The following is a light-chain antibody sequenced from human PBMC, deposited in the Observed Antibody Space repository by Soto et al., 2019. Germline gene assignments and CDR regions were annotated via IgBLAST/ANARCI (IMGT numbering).Light chain of an antibody. V-gene: IGKV1-27*01. CDR1: QGIRNY. CDR3: QKYSSAPPET. Sequence: DIQLTQSPSSLSASIGDRVTITCRASQGIRNYLAWWQQKPGKVPKLLIYAASTLQSGVPSRFSGSGTGTDFTLTISSLQPEDVATYYCQKYSSAPPETFGPGTKVDIK. CDR2: AAS. J-gene: IGKJ3*01.